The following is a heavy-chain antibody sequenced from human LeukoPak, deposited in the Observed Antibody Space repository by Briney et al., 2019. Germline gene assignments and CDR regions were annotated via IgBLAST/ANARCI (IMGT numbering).Heavy chain of an antibody. Sequence: GGSLRLSCAASGFTFSDYYMSWIRQAPGKGLEWVSYISSSGSTIYYADSVKGRFTISRDNAKNSLYLQMNSLRAEDTAVYYCTRYYDPDAFDIWGQGTMVTVSS. D-gene: IGHD5-12*01. CDR3: TRYYDPDAFDI. CDR2: ISSSGSTI. J-gene: IGHJ3*02. V-gene: IGHV3-11*04. CDR1: GFTFSDYY.